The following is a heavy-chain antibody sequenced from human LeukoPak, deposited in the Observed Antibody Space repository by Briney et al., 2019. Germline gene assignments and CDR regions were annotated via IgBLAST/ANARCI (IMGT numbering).Heavy chain of an antibody. V-gene: IGHV3-49*04. Sequence: GGSLRLSCAASGFTFSSYAMSWVRQAPGKGLEWLGFIRSKAFAGTAEYAASVEGRFTISRDDSISIAYLHMNSLKAEDSAVYYCCRAPYNNYVNLDYWGQGTLVTVSS. J-gene: IGHJ4*02. CDR3: CRAPYNNYVNLDY. D-gene: IGHD4-11*01. CDR1: GFTFSSYA. CDR2: IRSKAFAGTA.